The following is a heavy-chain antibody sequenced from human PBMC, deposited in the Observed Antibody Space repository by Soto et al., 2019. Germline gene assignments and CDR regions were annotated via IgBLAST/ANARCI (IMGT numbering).Heavy chain of an antibody. CDR3: ARVRPIXDYYDSSGYYYFDY. CDR2: IIPIFGTA. Sequence: GASVKVSCKASGGTFSSYAISWVRQAPGQGLEWMGGIIPIFGTANYAQKFQGRVTITADESTSTAYMELSSLRSEDTAVYYCARVRPIXDYYDSSGYYYFDYWGQGTLVTVSS. V-gene: IGHV1-69*13. D-gene: IGHD3-22*01. CDR1: GGTFSSYA. J-gene: IGHJ4*02.